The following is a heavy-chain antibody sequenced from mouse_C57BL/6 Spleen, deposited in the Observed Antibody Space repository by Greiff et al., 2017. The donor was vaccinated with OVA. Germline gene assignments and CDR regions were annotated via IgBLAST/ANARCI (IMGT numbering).Heavy chain of an antibody. J-gene: IGHJ3*01. CDR1: GFTFTDYY. D-gene: IGHD2-5*01. V-gene: IGHV7-3*01. CDR3: ARPYYSNYGFAY. Sequence: EVKLVESGGGLVQPGGSLSLSCAASGFTFTDYYMSWVRQPPGKALEWLGFIRNKANGYTTEYSASVKGRFTISRDNSQSILYLQMNALRAEDIATYYCARPYYSNYGFAYWGQGTLVTVSA. CDR2: IRNKANGYTT.